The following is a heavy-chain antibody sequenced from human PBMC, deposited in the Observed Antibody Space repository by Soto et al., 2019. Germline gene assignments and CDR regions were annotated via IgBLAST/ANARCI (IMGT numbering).Heavy chain of an antibody. CDR2: IYPGDSDT. D-gene: IGHD6-13*01. V-gene: IGHV5-51*01. Sequence: PGESLKISCKGSGYRFTSYGTGWVRQMPGKGLEWMGIIYPGDSDTRYSPSFQGQVTISADKSISTAYLQWSSLKASDTAMYYCARTSAAGKYYYGMDVWGPGTTVTVSS. J-gene: IGHJ6*02. CDR3: ARTSAAGKYYYGMDV. CDR1: GYRFTSYG.